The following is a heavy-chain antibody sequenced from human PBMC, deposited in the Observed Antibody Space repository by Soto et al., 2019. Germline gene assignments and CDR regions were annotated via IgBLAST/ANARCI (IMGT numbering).Heavy chain of an antibody. Sequence: VQLVASGGGLVQPGGSLRLSCAASGFTFSNYWMHWVRQSPGKGLVWVSRINSDETITSYADSVKGRFTISRDNAKNTLYLQMSSLRVEDTALYYCAKSSGWNYYYYGMDVWGQGTTVTVSS. CDR2: INSDETIT. CDR3: AKSSGWNYYYYGMDV. J-gene: IGHJ6*02. V-gene: IGHV3-74*01. CDR1: GFTFSNYW. D-gene: IGHD6-19*01.